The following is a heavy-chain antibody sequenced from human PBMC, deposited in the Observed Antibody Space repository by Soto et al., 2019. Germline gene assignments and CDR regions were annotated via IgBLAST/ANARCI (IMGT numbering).Heavy chain of an antibody. D-gene: IGHD3-3*01. CDR1: GFTFSSYG. Sequence: GGSLRLSCAASGFTFSSYGMHWVRQAPGKGLEWVAVISYDGSNKYYADSVKGRFTISRDNSKNTLYLQMNSLRAEDTAVYYCARAEHYDFWSGYYTDYYYYGMDVWGQGTTVTVSS. J-gene: IGHJ6*02. CDR2: ISYDGSNK. CDR3: ARAEHYDFWSGYYTDYYYYGMDV. V-gene: IGHV3-30*03.